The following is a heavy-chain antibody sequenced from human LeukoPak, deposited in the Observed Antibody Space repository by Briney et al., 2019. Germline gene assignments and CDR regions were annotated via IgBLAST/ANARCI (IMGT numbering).Heavy chain of an antibody. D-gene: IGHD4-17*01. CDR1: GFTFSSYA. J-gene: IGHJ4*02. Sequence: GGSLRLSCAASGFTFSSYAMRWVRQAPGKGLEWVSAISGNGGATYYADSVKGRFTISKDNSKNTLFLQMNSLRAEDTAVYYCAKGGDYGDYYPADRGQGALVTVSS. CDR2: ISGNGGAT. CDR3: AKGGDYGDYYPAD. V-gene: IGHV3-23*01.